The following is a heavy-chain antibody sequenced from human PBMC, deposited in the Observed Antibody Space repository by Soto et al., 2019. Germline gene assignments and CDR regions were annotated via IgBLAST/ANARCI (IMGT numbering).Heavy chain of an antibody. V-gene: IGHV3-23*01. Sequence: PGGSLRLSCAASGFTFSSYAMSWVRQAPGKGLEWVSAISGSGGSTYYADSVKGRFTISRDNSKNTLYLQMNSLRAEDTAVYYSAKLMWDQSQGPFDYWGQGTLVTVSS. D-gene: IGHD1-26*01. CDR1: GFTFSSYA. CDR2: ISGSGGST. CDR3: AKLMWDQSQGPFDY. J-gene: IGHJ4*02.